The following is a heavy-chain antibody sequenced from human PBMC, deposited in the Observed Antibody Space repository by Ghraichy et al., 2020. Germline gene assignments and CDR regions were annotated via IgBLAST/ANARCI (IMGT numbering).Heavy chain of an antibody. V-gene: IGHV4-4*09. CDR1: GGSISSYY. D-gene: IGHD3-3*01. CDR3: ARLNYEADPLSRYDFWSGYYRDYYYYYGMDV. Sequence: SQTLSLTCTVSGGSISSYYWSWIRQPPGKGLEWIGYIYTSGSTNYNPSLKSRVTISVDTSKNQFSLKLSSVTAADTAVYYCARLNYEADPLSRYDFWSGYYRDYYYYYGMDVWGQGTTVTVSS. CDR2: IYTSGST. J-gene: IGHJ6*02.